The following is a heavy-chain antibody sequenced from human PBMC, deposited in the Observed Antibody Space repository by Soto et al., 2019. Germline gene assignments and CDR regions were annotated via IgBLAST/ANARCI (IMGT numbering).Heavy chain of an antibody. V-gene: IGHV1-18*01. Sequence: ASVKISCKASGFTFSNYGLNCVRQAPGQGLEWMGWVSANNGHTNYAQNLQGRVSMTTDTSTSTAYMELRGLTFDDTAVYYCARDIESVTAKHFFYYYAMDVWGQGTTVTAP. CDR1: GFTFSNYG. J-gene: IGHJ6*02. D-gene: IGHD2-8*01. CDR3: ARDIESVTAKHFFYYYAMDV. CDR2: VSANNGHT.